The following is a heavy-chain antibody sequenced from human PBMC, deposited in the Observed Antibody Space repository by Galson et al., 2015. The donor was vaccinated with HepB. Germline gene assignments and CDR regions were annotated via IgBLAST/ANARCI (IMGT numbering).Heavy chain of an antibody. Sequence: SLRLSCAASGFTFSSYGMHWVRQAPGKGLEWVAVISYDGSNKYYADSVKGRFTISRDNSKNTLYLQMNSLRAEDTAVYYCAKDEVNTMIVVVITTPYYYYGMDVWGQGTTVTVSS. CDR2: ISYDGSNK. CDR3: AKDEVNTMIVVVITTPYYYYGMDV. D-gene: IGHD3-22*01. CDR1: GFTFSSYG. J-gene: IGHJ6*02. V-gene: IGHV3-30*18.